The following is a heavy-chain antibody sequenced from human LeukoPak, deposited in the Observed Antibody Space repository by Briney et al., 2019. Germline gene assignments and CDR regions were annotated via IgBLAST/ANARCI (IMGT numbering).Heavy chain of an antibody. D-gene: IGHD3-22*01. CDR3: AKDSSLLPYYYDSSGYNDY. V-gene: IGHV3-23*01. CDR2: ISGSGGST. Sequence: PGGSLRLSCAASGFTFSSYAMSWVRLAPGKGLKWVSAISGSGGSTYYADSVKGRFTISRDNSKNTLYLQMNSLRAEDTAVYYCAKDSSLLPYYYDSSGYNDYWGQGTLVTVSS. J-gene: IGHJ4*02. CDR1: GFTFSSYA.